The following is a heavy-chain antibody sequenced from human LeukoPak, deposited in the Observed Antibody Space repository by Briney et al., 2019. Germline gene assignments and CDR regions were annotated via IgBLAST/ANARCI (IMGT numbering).Heavy chain of an antibody. Sequence: ASVKVSCKASGYSFTSYGISWVRQAPGQGLEWMGWISAYNGNTNYAQKLQGRVTMTTDTSTSTAYMELRSLRSDNTAVYYCASGGIAVHAFDIWGQGTMVTVSS. CDR1: GYSFTSYG. CDR3: ASGGIAVHAFDI. V-gene: IGHV1-18*01. D-gene: IGHD6-19*01. CDR2: ISAYNGNT. J-gene: IGHJ3*02.